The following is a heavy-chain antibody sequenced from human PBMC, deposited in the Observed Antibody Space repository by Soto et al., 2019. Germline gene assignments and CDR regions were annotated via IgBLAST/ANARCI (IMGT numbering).Heavy chain of an antibody. V-gene: IGHV4-34*01. J-gene: IGHJ4*02. D-gene: IGHD2-15*01. CDR1: GGSFSGYY. CDR3: ARIPYCSGCSCYSKDY. Sequence: QVQLQQWGAGLLKPSETLSLTCAVYGGSFSGYYWSWIRQPPGKGLEWIGEINHSGSTNYNPSLKSRVTISVDTSKNQFSLKLSAVTAADTAVYYCARIPYCSGCSCYSKDYWGQGTLVTVSS. CDR2: INHSGST.